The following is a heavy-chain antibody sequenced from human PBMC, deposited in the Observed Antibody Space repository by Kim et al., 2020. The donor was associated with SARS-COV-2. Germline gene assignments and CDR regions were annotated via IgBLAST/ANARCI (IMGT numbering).Heavy chain of an antibody. Sequence: GGSLRLSCVASGFTFSSCAMRWVRQAPGKGLEWVSSIGGIGGTYYADSVKGRFTVSRDNSKNTVYLQMNSLRDEDTAVYYCAKGGSGGSKGAFDWGQGT. V-gene: IGHV3-23*01. CDR1: GFTFSSCA. D-gene: IGHD2-15*01. J-gene: IGHJ4*02. CDR2: IGGIGGT. CDR3: AKGGSGGSKGAFD.